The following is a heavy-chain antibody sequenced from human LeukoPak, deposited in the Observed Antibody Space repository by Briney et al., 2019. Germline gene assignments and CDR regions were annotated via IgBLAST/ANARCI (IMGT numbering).Heavy chain of an antibody. V-gene: IGHV1-18*01. CDR3: ARDRRRIVATPYDAFDI. D-gene: IGHD5-12*01. CDR2: ISAYNGNT. J-gene: IGHJ3*02. CDR1: GYTFTSYG. Sequence: ASVKVSCKASGYTFTSYGISWVRQAPGQGLEWMGWISAYNGNTNYAQKLQGRVTMTTDTSTSTAYMELRSLRSDDTAVYYCARDRRRIVATPYDAFDIWGQGTMVTVSS.